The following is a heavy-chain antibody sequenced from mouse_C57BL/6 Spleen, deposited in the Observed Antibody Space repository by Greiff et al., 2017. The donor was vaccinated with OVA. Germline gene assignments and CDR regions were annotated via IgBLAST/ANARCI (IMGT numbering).Heavy chain of an antibody. V-gene: IGHV1-42*01. CDR2: INPSTGGT. J-gene: IGHJ2*01. CDR1: GYSFTGYY. Sequence: VQLQQSGPELVKPGASVKISCKASGYSFTGYYMNWVKQSPEKSLEWIGEINPSTGGTTYNQKFKAKATLTVDKSSSTAYMQLKSLTSEDSAVYYCARRRDGYFFDYWGQGTTLTVSS. CDR3: ARRRDGYFFDY. D-gene: IGHD2-3*01.